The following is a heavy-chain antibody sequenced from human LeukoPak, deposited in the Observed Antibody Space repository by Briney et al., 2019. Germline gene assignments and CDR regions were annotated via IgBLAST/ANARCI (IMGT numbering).Heavy chain of an antibody. Sequence: HPGGSLRLSCAASGFTVSSNYMSWVRQAPGKGLEWVSVIYSGGSTYYADSVRDRFTISRDNSKNTLYLQVNSLSAEDTAVYYCARVRDGDYPGSWGQGTLVTVSS. CDR3: ARVRDGDYPGS. V-gene: IGHV3-66*01. D-gene: IGHD4-17*01. CDR1: GFTVSSNY. J-gene: IGHJ4*02. CDR2: IYSGGST.